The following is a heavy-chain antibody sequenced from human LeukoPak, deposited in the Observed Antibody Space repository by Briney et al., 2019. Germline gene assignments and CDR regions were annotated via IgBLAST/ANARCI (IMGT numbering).Heavy chain of an antibody. J-gene: IGHJ6*03. Sequence: SETLSLTCTVFGGSISSYYWSWIRQPAGKGLEWIGRIYTSGSTNYNPSLKSRVTMSVDTSKNQFSLKLSSVTAADTAVYYCAREVLLWFGDAPYFYYYMDVWGKGTTVTISS. V-gene: IGHV4-4*07. D-gene: IGHD3-10*01. CDR2: IYTSGST. CDR3: AREVLLWFGDAPYFYYYMDV. CDR1: GGSISSYY.